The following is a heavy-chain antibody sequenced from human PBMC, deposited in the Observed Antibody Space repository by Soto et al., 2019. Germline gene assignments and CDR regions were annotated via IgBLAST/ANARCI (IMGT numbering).Heavy chain of an antibody. D-gene: IGHD5-18*01. CDR1: GYTFTGYY. CDR3: ARGGLRGYSYATYYFDY. J-gene: IGHJ4*02. V-gene: IGHV1-2*02. CDR2: INPNSGGT. Sequence: QVQLVQSGAEVKKPGASVKVSCKASGYTFTGYYIHWVRQAPGQGREWMGGINPNSGGTNYAQKFQGRVTMTRDTCISTAYMELSRLRSDDTAVYYCARGGLRGYSYATYYFDYWGQGTLVTVSS.